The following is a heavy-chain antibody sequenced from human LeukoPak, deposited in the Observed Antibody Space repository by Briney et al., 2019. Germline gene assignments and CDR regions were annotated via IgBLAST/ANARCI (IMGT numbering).Heavy chain of an antibody. CDR3: VRGPYGASISNWFDP. D-gene: IGHD4/OR15-4a*01. Sequence: SETLSLTCAVYGGSFSGYYWSWIRQPPGKGLEWIGEINHSGSTNYNPSLKSRVTISLDTPNNQFSLNLRSVTAADTAVYYCVRGPYGASISNWFDPWGQGLLVTVSS. CDR2: INHSGST. V-gene: IGHV4-34*01. CDR1: GGSFSGYY. J-gene: IGHJ5*02.